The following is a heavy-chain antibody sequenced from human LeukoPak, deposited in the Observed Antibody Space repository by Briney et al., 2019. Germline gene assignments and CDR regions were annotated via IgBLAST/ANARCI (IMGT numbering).Heavy chain of an antibody. CDR1: GFTFSNLW. CDR3: VLGAVDN. J-gene: IGHJ4*02. CDR2: IKQDGSQK. Sequence: GGSLRLSCAASGFTFSNLWMSWARQAPGKGLEWLANIKQDGSQKNYVNSVRGRFTISRDNAKNSLYLQMNSLRAEDTAIYYCVLGAVDNWGRGTLITVSS. V-gene: IGHV3-7*01. D-gene: IGHD3-16*01.